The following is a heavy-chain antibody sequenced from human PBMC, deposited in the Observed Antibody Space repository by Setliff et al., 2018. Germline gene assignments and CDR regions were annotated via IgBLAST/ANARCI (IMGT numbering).Heavy chain of an antibody. J-gene: IGHJ4*02. CDR2: ISWNSNYI. D-gene: IGHD4-17*01. CDR1: GFTFDDYG. CDR3: AKDRVPDGYWDFDY. Sequence: GGSLRLSCAASGFTFDDYGMSWVRQAPGKGLEWVSGISWNSNYIAYADSVKGRFTISRDISENTLYLQMNSLRPEDTAVCYCAKDRVPDGYWDFDYWGQGILVTVSS. V-gene: IGHV3-20*04.